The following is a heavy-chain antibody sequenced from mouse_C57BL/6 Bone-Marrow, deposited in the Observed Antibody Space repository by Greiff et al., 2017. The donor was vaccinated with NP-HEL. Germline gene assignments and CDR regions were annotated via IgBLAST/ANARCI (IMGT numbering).Heavy chain of an antibody. CDR1: GYTFTSYW. CDR2: IYPSDSYT. CDR3: AREDYYGSEFDY. J-gene: IGHJ2*01. V-gene: IGHV1-69*01. Sequence: QVQLQQPGAELVMPGALVKLSCKASGYTFTSYWMHWVKQRPGQGLEWVGEIYPSDSYTLFSQQFKGTSTLTVDKSSSTAYMQLSSLTAEDSAVYYCAREDYYGSEFDYWGQGTTLTVSS. D-gene: IGHD1-1*01.